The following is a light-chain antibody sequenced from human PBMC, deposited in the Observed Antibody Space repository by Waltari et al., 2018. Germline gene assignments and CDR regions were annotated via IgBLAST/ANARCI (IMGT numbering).Light chain of an antibody. CDR3: QQCGRSLYT. J-gene: IGKJ2*01. CDR2: DAT. Sequence: EIVLTQSPGTLSLSPGERATLSFRASQSITSNYLARYQQGPGQAPRLLIYDATTRATGIPDRFSGSGSGTDFTLTISRLEPEEFAVYYCQQCGRSLYTFGQGTTLEIK. CDR1: QSITSNY. V-gene: IGKV3-20*01.